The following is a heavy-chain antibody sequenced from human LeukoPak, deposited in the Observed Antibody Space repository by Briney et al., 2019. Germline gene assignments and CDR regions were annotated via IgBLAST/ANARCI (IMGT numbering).Heavy chain of an antibody. CDR2: IIPTFGTA. CDR1: GGTFSSYA. J-gene: IGHJ6*03. D-gene: IGHD2-2*01. Sequence: SVKVSCKASGGTFSSYAISWVRQAPGQGLEWMGGIIPTFGTANYAQKFQGRVTITTDESTSTAYMELSSLRSEDTAVYYCARVPAYYYYYMDVWGKGTTVTVSS. V-gene: IGHV1-69*05. CDR3: ARVPAYYYYYMDV.